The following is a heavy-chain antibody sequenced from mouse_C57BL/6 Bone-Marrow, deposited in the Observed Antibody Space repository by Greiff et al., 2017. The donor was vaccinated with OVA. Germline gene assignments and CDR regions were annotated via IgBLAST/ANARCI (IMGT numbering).Heavy chain of an antibody. V-gene: IGHV5-6*02. J-gene: IGHJ3*01. CDR1: GFTFSSYG. Sequence: EVKVVESGGDLVKPGGSLKLSCAASGFTFSSYGMSWVRQTPDKRLEWVATISSGGSYTYYPDSVKGRFTISRDNAKNTLYLQMSSLKSEDTAMYYCARRDYYGSSWFAYWGQGTLVTVSA. D-gene: IGHD1-1*01. CDR3: ARRDYYGSSWFAY. CDR2: ISSGGSYT.